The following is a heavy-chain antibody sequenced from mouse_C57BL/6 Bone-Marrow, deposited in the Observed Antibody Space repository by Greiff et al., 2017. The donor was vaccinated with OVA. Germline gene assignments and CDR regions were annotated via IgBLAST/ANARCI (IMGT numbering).Heavy chain of an antibody. Sequence: QVQLQQSGAELVKPGASVKLSCKASGYTFTSYWMHWVKQRPGQGLEWIGMIHPNSGSTNYNEKFKSKATLTVDKSSSTAYMQLSSLTSEDSAVYYCAFPGFPYAMDYWGQGTSVTVSS. CDR3: AFPGFPYAMDY. D-gene: IGHD2-2*01. CDR2: IHPNSGST. V-gene: IGHV1-64*01. CDR1: GYTFTSYW. J-gene: IGHJ4*01.